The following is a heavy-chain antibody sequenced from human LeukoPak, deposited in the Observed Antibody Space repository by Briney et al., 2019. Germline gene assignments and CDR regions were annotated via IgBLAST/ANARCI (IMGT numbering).Heavy chain of an antibody. CDR2: INHSGST. CDR3: ADRDLGGMDV. D-gene: IGHD1-14*01. V-gene: IGHV4-34*01. CDR1: GGSISSYY. Sequence: SETLSLTCTVSGGSISSYYWSWIRQPPGKGLEWIGEINHSGSTNYNPSLKSRVTISVDTSKNQFSLKLSSVTAADTAVYYCADRDLGGMDVWGQGTTVTVSS. J-gene: IGHJ6*02.